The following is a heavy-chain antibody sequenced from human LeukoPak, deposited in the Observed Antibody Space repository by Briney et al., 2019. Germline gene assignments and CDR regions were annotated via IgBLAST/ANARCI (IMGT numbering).Heavy chain of an antibody. J-gene: IGHJ3*02. V-gene: IGHV4-59*01. D-gene: IGHD2-15*01. CDR1: GDSITSYY. CDR2: IYHNRRP. Sequence: SETLSLTCTVSGDSITSYYWSWIRQPPGKGLEWIGHIYHNRRPNYNPSLRSRVAISVDTSKNQLSLKLSSVTAADTALYYCVRDTREDCSGDSCFWDDAFDIWGQGTAVIVSS. CDR3: VRDTREDCSGDSCFWDDAFDI.